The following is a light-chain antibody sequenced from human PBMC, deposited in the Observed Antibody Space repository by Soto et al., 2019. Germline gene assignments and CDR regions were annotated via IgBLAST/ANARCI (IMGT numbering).Light chain of an antibody. J-gene: IGLJ1*01. Sequence: QSVLTQPPSVSGAPGQRVTISCTGSSSNIGAGYDVHWYQQLPGTAPKLLIYGNSNRPSGVPDLFSGSKSGTSASLAITGLQAEDEADYYCQYYDSSLSGYVFGTGTKLTVL. CDR1: SSNIGAGYD. CDR2: GNS. CDR3: QYYDSSLSGYV. V-gene: IGLV1-40*01.